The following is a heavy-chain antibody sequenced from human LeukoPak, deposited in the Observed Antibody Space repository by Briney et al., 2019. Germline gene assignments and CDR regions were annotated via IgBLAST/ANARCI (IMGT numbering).Heavy chain of an antibody. V-gene: IGHV4-34*01. Sequence: KPSETLSLTCAVDGGSFSGYYWSWIRQPPGKWLEWIGEINHSGSTNYNPSLKSRVTISVDTSKNQFSLKLTSVTDADTAVYYCAKYSYGYPNWFDPWGQGTLVTVSS. CDR1: GGSFSGYY. D-gene: IGHD5-18*01. J-gene: IGHJ5*02. CDR3: AKYSYGYPNWFDP. CDR2: INHSGST.